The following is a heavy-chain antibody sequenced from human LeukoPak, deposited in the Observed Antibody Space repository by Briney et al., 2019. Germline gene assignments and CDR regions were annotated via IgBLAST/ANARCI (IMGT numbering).Heavy chain of an antibody. Sequence: SETLSLTCAVSGGSISSSNWWSWVRQPPGKGLEWIGEIYHSGSTNYNPSLKSRVTISVDKSKNQFSLKLSSVTAADTAVYYCARVENDYYDSSGYYYWGQGTLVTVSS. CDR3: ARVENDYYDSSGYYY. J-gene: IGHJ4*02. CDR2: IYHSGST. V-gene: IGHV4-4*02. D-gene: IGHD3-22*01. CDR1: GGSISSSNW.